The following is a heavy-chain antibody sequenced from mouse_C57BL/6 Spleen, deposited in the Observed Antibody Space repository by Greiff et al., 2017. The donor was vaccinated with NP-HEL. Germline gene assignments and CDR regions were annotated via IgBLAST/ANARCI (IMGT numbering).Heavy chain of an antibody. CDR3: ARPESNYGGDYFDY. V-gene: IGHV5-17*01. J-gene: IGHJ2*01. D-gene: IGHD2-5*01. Sequence: EVKLQESGGGLVKPGGSLKLSCAASGFTFSDYGMHWVRQAPEKGLEWVAYISSGSSTLYYADPVTGRFTLSRAHAKNTLFLQMTSLRSEDTAMYYCARPESNYGGDYFDYWGQGTTLTVSS. CDR1: GFTFSDYG. CDR2: ISSGSSTL.